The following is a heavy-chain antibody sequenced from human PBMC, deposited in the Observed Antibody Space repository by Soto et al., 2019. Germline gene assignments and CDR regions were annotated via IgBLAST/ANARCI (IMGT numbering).Heavy chain of an antibody. J-gene: IGHJ6*02. D-gene: IGHD3-16*01. CDR3: ARGSWGGDGIDV. CDR2: ISSSSRDI. Sequence: GGSLRLSCAASGFTFSTCTINWVRQAPGKGLEWVASISSSSRDIFYADSVKDRFTISRDNANSSVDLQMNSLRVGDTAIYYCARGSWGGDGIDVWGQGTTVTASS. V-gene: IGHV3-21*01. CDR1: GFTFSTCT.